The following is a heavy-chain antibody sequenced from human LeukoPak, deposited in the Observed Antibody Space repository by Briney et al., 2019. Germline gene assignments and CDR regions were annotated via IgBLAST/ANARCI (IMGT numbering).Heavy chain of an antibody. Sequence: GGSLRLSCVASGFTFRTYRMHWVRQAPGKGLEWVSYISSDSRNIYYAGSVKGRFTISRDNAKNSLFLHMNSLRSEDTAVYYCARAFYSSSWAPLDFWGQGTLLTVSS. D-gene: IGHD6-13*01. V-gene: IGHV3-48*01. CDR1: GFTFRTYR. CDR3: ARAFYSSSWAPLDF. J-gene: IGHJ4*02. CDR2: ISSDSRNI.